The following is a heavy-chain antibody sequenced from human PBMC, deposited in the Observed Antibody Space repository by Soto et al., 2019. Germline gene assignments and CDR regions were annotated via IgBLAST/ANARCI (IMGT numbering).Heavy chain of an antibody. CDR3: ARAPGYNYGYGYFDY. J-gene: IGHJ4*02. CDR2: INHSGST. Sequence: SETLSLTCAVYGGSFSGYYWSWIRQPPGKGLEWIGEINHSGSTNYNPSLKSRVTISVDTSKNQFSLKLSSVTAADTAVYYCARAPGYNYGYGYFDYWGQGTLVTVSS. D-gene: IGHD5-18*01. V-gene: IGHV4-34*01. CDR1: GGSFSGYY.